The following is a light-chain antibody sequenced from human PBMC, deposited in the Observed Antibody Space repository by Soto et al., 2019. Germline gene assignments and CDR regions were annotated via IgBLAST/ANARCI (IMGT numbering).Light chain of an antibody. CDR3: SSYTSSRDVV. CDR2: DVS. V-gene: IGLV2-14*01. Sequence: QSVLTQPAPVSGSPGQSITISCTGTSSDVGGYNYVSWYQQHPGKAPKLMIYDVSNRPSGVSNRFSGSKSGSTASLTISGLQAEDEADYYCSSYTSSRDVVFGGGTKLTVL. J-gene: IGLJ2*01. CDR1: SSDVGGYNY.